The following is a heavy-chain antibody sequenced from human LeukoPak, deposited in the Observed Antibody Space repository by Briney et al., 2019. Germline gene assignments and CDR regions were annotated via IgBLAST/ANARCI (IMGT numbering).Heavy chain of an antibody. Sequence: EASVKVSCKASGYTFTSYAMHWVRQAPGQRLEWMGWINAGNGNTKYSQKFQGRVTITRDTSASTAYMELSSLRSEDTAVYYCAIMGCYYDSSGFNTSFDYWGQGTLVTVSS. CDR2: INAGNGNT. CDR3: AIMGCYYDSSGFNTSFDY. CDR1: GYTFTSYA. V-gene: IGHV1-3*01. J-gene: IGHJ4*02. D-gene: IGHD3-22*01.